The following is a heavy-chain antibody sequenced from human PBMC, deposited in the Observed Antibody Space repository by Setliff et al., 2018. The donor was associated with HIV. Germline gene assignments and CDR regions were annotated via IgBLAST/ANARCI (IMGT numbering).Heavy chain of an antibody. CDR2: INPSGGST. CDR1: GYTFTSYY. D-gene: IGHD1-26*01. CDR3: ARDGEYSGSPLDFYYYGMDV. J-gene: IGHJ6*02. Sequence: VASVKVSCKASGYTFTSYYMHWVRQAPGQGLEWMGIINPSGGSTSYAQRFQGRVTMTRDTSTSTVYMELSSLRSEDTAVYYCARDGEYSGSPLDFYYYGMDVWGQGTTVTVSS. V-gene: IGHV1-46*01.